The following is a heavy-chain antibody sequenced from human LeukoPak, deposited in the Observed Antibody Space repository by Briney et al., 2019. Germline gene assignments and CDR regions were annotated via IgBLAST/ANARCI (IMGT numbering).Heavy chain of an antibody. V-gene: IGHV3-21*01. J-gene: IGHJ4*02. Sequence: GGSLRLSCAASGFTFSSYSMNWVRQAPGKGLEWVSSISSSSSYIYYADPVKGRFTISRDNAKNSPYLQMNSLRAEDTAVYYCARESGYYDSSGFFDYWGQGTLVTVSS. D-gene: IGHD3-22*01. CDR1: GFTFSSYS. CDR2: ISSSSSYI. CDR3: ARESGYYDSSGFFDY.